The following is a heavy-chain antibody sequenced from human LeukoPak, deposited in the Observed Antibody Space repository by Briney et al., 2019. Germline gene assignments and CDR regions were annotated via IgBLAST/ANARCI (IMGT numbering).Heavy chain of an antibody. CDR3: ASSSSGWSTYYYYGMDV. J-gene: IGHJ6*02. CDR2: ISSSGSTI. Sequence: WXSYISSSGSTIYYADSVKGRFTISRDNAKNSLYLQMNSLRAEDMAVYYCASSSSGWSTYYYYGMDVWGQGTTVTVSS. D-gene: IGHD6-19*01. V-gene: IGHV3-11*01.